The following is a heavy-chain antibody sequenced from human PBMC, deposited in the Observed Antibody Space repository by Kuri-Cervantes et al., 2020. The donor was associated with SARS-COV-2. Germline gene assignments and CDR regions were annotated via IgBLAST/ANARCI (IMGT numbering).Heavy chain of an antibody. CDR2: ISYDGSNK. D-gene: IGHD4-17*01. CDR3: ATDSGDYVLVY. V-gene: IGHV3-30*03. Sequence: GESLKISCAASGFTFSSYGMHWVRQAPGKGLEWVAVISYDGSNKYYADSVKGRFTISRDNSKNTLYLQMNSPRAEDTAIYYCATDSGDYVLVYWGQGTLVTVSS. CDR1: GFTFSSYG. J-gene: IGHJ4*02.